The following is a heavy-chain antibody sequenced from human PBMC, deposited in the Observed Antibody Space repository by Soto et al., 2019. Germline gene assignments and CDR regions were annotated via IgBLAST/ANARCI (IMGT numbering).Heavy chain of an antibody. Sequence: GGSLRLSCAASGFTFSSYAMSWVRQAPGKGLGWVSAISGSGGSTYYADSVKGRFTISRDNSKNTLYLQMNSLRAEDTAVYYCAKDIGYDSPAYYYYYYMDVWGKGTTVTVSS. V-gene: IGHV3-23*01. D-gene: IGHD5-12*01. CDR1: GFTFSSYA. J-gene: IGHJ6*03. CDR2: ISGSGGST. CDR3: AKDIGYDSPAYYYYYYMDV.